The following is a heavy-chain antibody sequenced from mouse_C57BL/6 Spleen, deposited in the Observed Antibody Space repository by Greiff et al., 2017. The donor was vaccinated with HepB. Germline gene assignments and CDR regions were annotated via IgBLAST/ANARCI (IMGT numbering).Heavy chain of an antibody. CDR2: INYDGSST. D-gene: IGHD2-4*01. CDR1: GFTFSDYY. V-gene: IGHV5-16*01. J-gene: IGHJ2*01. CDR3: ARGGYDYDLYYFDY. Sequence: EVKLVESEGGLVQPGSSMKLSCTASGFTFSDYYMAWVRQVPEKGLEWVANINYDGSSTYYLDSLKSRFIISRDNAKNILYLQMSSLKSEDTATYYCARGGYDYDLYYFDYWGQGTTLTVSP.